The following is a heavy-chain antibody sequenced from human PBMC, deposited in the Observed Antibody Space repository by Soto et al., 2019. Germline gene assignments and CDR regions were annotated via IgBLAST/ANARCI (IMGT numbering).Heavy chain of an antibody. V-gene: IGHV3-23*01. CDR3: ASGGGRGYCSSTSCYTLLFDY. Sequence: GGSLRLSCAASGFTFSSYAMSWVRQAPGKGLEWVSAISGSGGSTYYADSVKGRFTISRDNSKNTLYLQMNSLRAEDTAVYYCASGGGRGYCSSTSCYTLLFDYWGQGTLVTVSS. J-gene: IGHJ4*02. D-gene: IGHD2-2*02. CDR1: GFTFSSYA. CDR2: ISGSGGST.